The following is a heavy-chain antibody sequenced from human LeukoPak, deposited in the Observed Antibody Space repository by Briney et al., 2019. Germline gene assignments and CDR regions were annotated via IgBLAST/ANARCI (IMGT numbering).Heavy chain of an antibody. CDR2: IRQDGDLK. CDR3: AREIVGTIKSYFDY. Sequence: PGGSLRLSCTGSGFTFSSYWMSWVRQAPGKGLEWVANIRQDGDLKHYMDSVRGRFTISRDNAENPLYLQMNSLRAEDTAIYYCAREIVGTIKSYFDYWGQGTLVTASS. CDR1: GFTFSSYW. D-gene: IGHD1-26*01. J-gene: IGHJ4*02. V-gene: IGHV3-7*01.